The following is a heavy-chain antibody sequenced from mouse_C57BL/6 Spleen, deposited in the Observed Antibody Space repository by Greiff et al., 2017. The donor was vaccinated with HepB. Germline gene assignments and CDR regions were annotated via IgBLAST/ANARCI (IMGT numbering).Heavy chain of an antibody. J-gene: IGHJ4*01. D-gene: IGHD4-1*01. CDR1: GYTFTSYW. CDR2: IHPNSGST. CDR3: ARGWDSDYYAMDY. V-gene: IGHV1-64*01. Sequence: VQLQQPGAELVKPGASVKLSCKASGYTFTSYWMHWVKQRPGQGLEWIGMIHPNSGSTNYNEKFKSKATLTVDKSSSTAYMQLSSLTSEDSAVYYCARGWDSDYYAMDYWGQGTSVTVSS.